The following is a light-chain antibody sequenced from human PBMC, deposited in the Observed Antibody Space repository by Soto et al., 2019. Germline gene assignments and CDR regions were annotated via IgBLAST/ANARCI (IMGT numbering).Light chain of an antibody. CDR2: GAS. CDR1: QSVSTNY. V-gene: IGKV3-20*01. CDR3: HQYGSTPFT. J-gene: IGKJ3*01. Sequence: EIVLTQSPGTLSLSPGDRATLSCRASQSVSTNYLAWYQQQLGQAPRLLIYGASSRATGIPDRFSGNGSGTDFTLTISSLEPEDFAVYYCHQYGSTPFTFGPGTKVEIK.